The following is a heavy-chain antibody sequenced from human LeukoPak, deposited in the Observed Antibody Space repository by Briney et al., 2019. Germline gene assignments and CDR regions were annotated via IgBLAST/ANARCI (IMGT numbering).Heavy chain of an antibody. CDR3: ARAEVDYYGSGNSDY. V-gene: IGHV1-18*01. J-gene: IGHJ4*02. D-gene: IGHD3-10*01. CDR2: ISTYNGNT. Sequence: GASVTVSCKASGYTGTSYGISWVRQAPGHGLEWMGWISTYNGNTNYAQKVQGRVTMTTDTSTSTAYMDLRSLRSDDTAVYYCARAEVDYYGSGNSDYWGQGTLVTVSS. CDR1: GYTGTSYG.